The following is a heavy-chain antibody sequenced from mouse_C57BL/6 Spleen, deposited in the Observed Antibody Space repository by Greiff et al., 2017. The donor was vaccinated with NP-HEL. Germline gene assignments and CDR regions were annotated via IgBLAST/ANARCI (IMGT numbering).Heavy chain of an antibody. CDR3: AIEVDYYGSPYWYFDV. Sequence: EVQLQQSGPELVKPGASVKISCKASGYSFTDYNMNWVKQSNGKSLEWIGVINPNYGTTSYNQKFKGKATLTVDQSSSTAYRQLNSLTSEDSAVYYCAIEVDYYGSPYWYFDVWGTGTTVTVSS. V-gene: IGHV1-39*01. CDR1: GYSFTDYN. D-gene: IGHD1-1*01. J-gene: IGHJ1*03. CDR2: INPNYGTT.